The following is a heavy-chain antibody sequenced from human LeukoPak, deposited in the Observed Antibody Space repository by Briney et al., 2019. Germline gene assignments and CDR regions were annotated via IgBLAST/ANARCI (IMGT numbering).Heavy chain of an antibody. CDR2: IFPGDSDT. J-gene: IGHJ4*02. CDR3: ATSESQTRFDF. V-gene: IGHV5-51*01. D-gene: IGHD1/OR15-1a*01. Sequence: KVSCKASGYTFTTHWIAWVRQMPGKGLEWMGIIFPGDSDTTYSPSFEGQVTISADKSINTAYLQWSSLKASDTAMYYCATSESQTRFDFWGQGTLVTVSS. CDR1: GYTFTTHW.